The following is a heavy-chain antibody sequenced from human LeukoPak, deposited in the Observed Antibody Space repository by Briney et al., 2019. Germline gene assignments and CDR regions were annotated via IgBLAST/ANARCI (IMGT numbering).Heavy chain of an antibody. CDR1: GFTFSSYG. CDR3: AKDNSSGFDY. CDR2: ISYDGSNK. V-gene: IGHV3-30*18. J-gene: IGHJ4*02. D-gene: IGHD6-19*01. Sequence: GGSLRLSCAASGFTFSSYGMHWVRQAPGKGLEWVAVISYDGSNKYYADSVKGRFTISRDNSKSTLYLQMNSLRAEDTAVYYCAKDNSSGFDYWGQGTLVTVSS.